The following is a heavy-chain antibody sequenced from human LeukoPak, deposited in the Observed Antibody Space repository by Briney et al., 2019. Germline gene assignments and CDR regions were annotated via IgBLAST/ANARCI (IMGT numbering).Heavy chain of an antibody. J-gene: IGHJ4*02. CDR3: AGGYSYGWYYFDY. CDR2: IIPIFGTA. Sequence: ASVKVPCKASGGTFSSYAISWVRQAPGQGLEWMGRIIPIFGTANYAQKFQGRVTITTDESTSTAYMELSSLRSEDTAVYYCAGGYSYGWYYFDYWGQGTLVTVSS. D-gene: IGHD5-18*01. CDR1: GGTFSSYA. V-gene: IGHV1-69*05.